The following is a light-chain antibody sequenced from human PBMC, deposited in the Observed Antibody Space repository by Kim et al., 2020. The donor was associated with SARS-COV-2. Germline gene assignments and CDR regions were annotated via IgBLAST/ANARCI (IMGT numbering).Light chain of an antibody. CDR2: DAS. CDR3: QQYGATSLT. V-gene: IGKV3-20*01. Sequence: PRTRSHVSCRAEQGVRNSTLARDRKKPGQAPRLLILDASSRATGITDRFSGSGSGTDFTLPISRLEPEEFAVYYGQQYGATSLTFGGGTKVDIK. CDR1: QGVRNST. J-gene: IGKJ4*01.